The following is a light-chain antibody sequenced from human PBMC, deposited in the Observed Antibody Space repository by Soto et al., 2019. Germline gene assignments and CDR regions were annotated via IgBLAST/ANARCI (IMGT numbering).Light chain of an antibody. Sequence: QAVVTQPPSVSGAPGQRVTISCTGSSSNIGAGYDVHWYQQFPGTAPKFIIYGNSNRPSGVPDRFSGSKSGTSASLAITGLQAEDEADYYWQSYDSRLSGWVFGGGTKVTVL. CDR2: GNS. CDR1: SSNIGAGYD. J-gene: IGLJ3*02. V-gene: IGLV1-40*01. CDR3: QSYDSRLSGWV.